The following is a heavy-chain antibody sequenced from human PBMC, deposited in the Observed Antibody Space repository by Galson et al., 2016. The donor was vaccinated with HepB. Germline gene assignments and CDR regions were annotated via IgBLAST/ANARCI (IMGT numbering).Heavy chain of an antibody. D-gene: IGHD4-11*01. CDR2: ISHDGSNQ. CDR3: ARDRSYSNYNFDY. Sequence: SLRLSCAASGFTFSSYAMHWVRQAPGKGLEWVGVISHDGSNQNYVDSVKGRFTISRDNSKNALYLQMSSLRAEDTAVYYCARDRSYSNYNFDYWGQGTLVTVSA. CDR1: GFTFSSYA. V-gene: IGHV3-30*15. J-gene: IGHJ4*02.